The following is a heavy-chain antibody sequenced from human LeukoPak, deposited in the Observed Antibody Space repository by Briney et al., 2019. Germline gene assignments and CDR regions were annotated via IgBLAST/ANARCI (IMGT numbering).Heavy chain of an antibody. V-gene: IGHV4-39*01. CDR3: ARHFGGQWEPSDAFDI. D-gene: IGHD1-26*01. CDR1: GGSISSSSYY. J-gene: IGHJ3*02. CDR2: IYYSGST. Sequence: SETLSLTCTVSGGSISSSSYYWGWIRQSPGTGLEWIENIYYSGSTHYNPSLKSRVTISVDTSKNQFSLKLSSVTAADTAVYYCARHFGGQWEPSDAFDIWGQGTTVTVSS.